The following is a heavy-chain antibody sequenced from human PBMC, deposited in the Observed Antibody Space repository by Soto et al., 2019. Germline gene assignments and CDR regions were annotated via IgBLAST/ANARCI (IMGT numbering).Heavy chain of an antibody. CDR2: IYYSGST. CDR3: ARDGDGYNS. J-gene: IGHJ5*02. CDR1: GGSVSSGSYY. V-gene: IGHV4-61*01. D-gene: IGHD5-12*01. Sequence: QVQLQESGPGLVKPSETLSLTCTVSGGSVSSGSYYWSWIRQPPGKGLEWIGYIYYSGSTNYNPSPKSRVNISADTSKNQCSLKLSSVTAADTAVNYCARDGDGYNSWGQGTLVTVSS.